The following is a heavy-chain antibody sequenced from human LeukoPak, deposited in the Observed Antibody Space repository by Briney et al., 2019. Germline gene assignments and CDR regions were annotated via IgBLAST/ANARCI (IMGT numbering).Heavy chain of an antibody. CDR3: AKTQRTGAASQLDY. D-gene: IGHD1-26*01. CDR2: ISSSSSDI. V-gene: IGHV3-21*01. Sequence: SGGSLRLSCAASGFTFSSYTMNWVRQAPGKGLEWVSCISSSSSDIYYADSVKGRFTISRDNAKNSLYLQMNSLRAEDTAVYYCAKTQRTGAASQLDYWGQGTLVTVSS. CDR1: GFTFSSYT. J-gene: IGHJ4*02.